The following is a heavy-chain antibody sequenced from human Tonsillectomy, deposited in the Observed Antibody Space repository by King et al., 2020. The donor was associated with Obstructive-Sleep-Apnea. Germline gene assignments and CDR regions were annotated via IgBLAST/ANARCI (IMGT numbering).Heavy chain of an antibody. J-gene: IGHJ5*02. CDR1: GGSIRSYY. CDR2: IYYSGST. D-gene: IGHD1-26*01. CDR3: ARRIVGATGWFDP. V-gene: IGHV4-59*08. Sequence: QLQESGPGLVKPSETLSLTCTVSGGSIRSYYWSWIRQPPGKGLEWIGYIYYSGSTNYNPSLKSRVTISGDTSKNQFSLKVSSVTAADTAVYFCARRIVGATGWFDPWGQGTLVTVSS.